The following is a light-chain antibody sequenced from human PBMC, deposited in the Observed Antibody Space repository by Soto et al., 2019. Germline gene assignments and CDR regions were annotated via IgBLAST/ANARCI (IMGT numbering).Light chain of an antibody. Sequence: VGRTQSPLSLPLTLGQPASVSCSSHQSLVHSDGIAYFSWFQXRQGRSPRRXIYKVSNRDSGVPARFSGSGSGTDLAMKISRVEAEDVGVYYCMQGTHWPITFGQGTRLEIK. V-gene: IGKV2-30*02. CDR3: MQGTHWPIT. CDR1: QSLVHSDGIAY. CDR2: KVS. J-gene: IGKJ5*01.